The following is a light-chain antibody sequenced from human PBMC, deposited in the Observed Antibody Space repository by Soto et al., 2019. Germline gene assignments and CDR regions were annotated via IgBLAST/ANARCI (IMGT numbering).Light chain of an antibody. CDR1: QSISSW. CDR2: KAS. CDR3: QQYNSDPS. J-gene: IGKJ4*01. Sequence: DIQMTQSPSTLSASVGDRVTITCRASQSISSWLAWYQQKPGKAPKLLIYKASSLESGVPSRFSGSGSGTEVPLTISSLQPDDFATYYCQQYNSDPSFGGGTKVEIK. V-gene: IGKV1-5*03.